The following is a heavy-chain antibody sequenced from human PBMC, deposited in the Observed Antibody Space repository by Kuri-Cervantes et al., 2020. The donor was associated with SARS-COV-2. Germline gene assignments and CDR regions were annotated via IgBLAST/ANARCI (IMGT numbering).Heavy chain of an antibody. J-gene: IGHJ4*02. CDR2: ISYDGTNK. CDR3: AKSFDPYNSLSGDYFDY. Sequence: GESLKISCAASGFTFSTYGMHWVRQAPGKGLEWVAVISYDGTNKYYADSVKGRFTISRDNSKNTLYLQMNSLRPEDTAVYYCAKSFDPYNSLSGDYFDYWGQGTLGTVSS. CDR1: GFTFSTYG. D-gene: IGHD5-24*01. V-gene: IGHV3-30*18.